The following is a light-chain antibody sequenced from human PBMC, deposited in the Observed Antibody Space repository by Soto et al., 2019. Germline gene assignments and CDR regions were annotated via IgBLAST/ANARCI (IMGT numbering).Light chain of an antibody. V-gene: IGKV1-33*01. J-gene: IGKJ5*01. CDR2: DPS. CDR1: QDISND. Sequence: DIQMTQSPSSLSASVGDRVTITCQASQDISNDLNWYQQKPGKAPELLIYDPSNMETGVPARFSGSGAGTDFTFTISSLQPEDIATYYCKQYDNHPITFGQGTRLEIK. CDR3: KQYDNHPIT.